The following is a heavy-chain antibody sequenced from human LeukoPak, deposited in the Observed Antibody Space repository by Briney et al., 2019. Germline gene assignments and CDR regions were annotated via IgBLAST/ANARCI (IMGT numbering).Heavy chain of an antibody. CDR2: IYRSGIT. D-gene: IGHD3-22*01. J-gene: IGHJ4*02. CDR1: AYSISSGYY. CDR3: ARGGRGYYDFLDY. V-gene: IGHV4-38-2*02. Sequence: PSETLSLTCTVSAYSISSGYYWAWIRQPPWKGLEWIGTIYRSGITYYNPSLNSRVTMSIDTSKAQFSLNLTSVTAADTAVYYCARGGRGYYDFLDYWGQGTLVTVSS.